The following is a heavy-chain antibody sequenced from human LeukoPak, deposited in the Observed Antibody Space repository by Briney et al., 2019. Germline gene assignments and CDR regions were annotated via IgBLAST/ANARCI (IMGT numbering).Heavy chain of an antibody. D-gene: IGHD5-12*01. CDR1: GFTVSSNY. J-gene: IGHJ4*02. CDR2: IYSGGST. CDR3: ARDRGGGYGYPFDY. V-gene: IGHV3-53*01. Sequence: PGGSLRLSCAASGFTVSSNYMSWVRQAPGKELEWVSVIYSGGSTYYADSVKGRFTISRDNSKNTLYLQMNSLRAEDTAVYYCARDRGGGYGYPFDYWGQGTLVTVSS.